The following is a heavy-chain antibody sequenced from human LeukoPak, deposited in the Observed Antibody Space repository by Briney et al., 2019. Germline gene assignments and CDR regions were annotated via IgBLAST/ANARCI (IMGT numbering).Heavy chain of an antibody. CDR2: IYYSESA. Sequence: SETLSLTCTVSGDSVSSYYWSWIRQPPGKRLEWIGCIYYSESATYNPSLKSRVTISLDTSKNQFFLKLSSVAAADTAVYYCARKRSFDLWGQGTLVTVSS. D-gene: IGHD3-9*01. CDR3: ARKRSFDL. V-gene: IGHV4-59*02. CDR1: GDSVSSYY. J-gene: IGHJ4*02.